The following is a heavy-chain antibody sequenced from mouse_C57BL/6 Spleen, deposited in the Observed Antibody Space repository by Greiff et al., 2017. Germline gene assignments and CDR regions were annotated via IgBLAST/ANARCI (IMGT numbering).Heavy chain of an antibody. CDR1: GYTFTSYW. D-gene: IGHD1-1*02. CDR2: IDPSDSYT. J-gene: IGHJ4*01. V-gene: IGHV1-69*01. CDR3: ARRIYGDAMDY. Sequence: QVQLQQPGAELVMPGASVKLSCKASGYTFTSYWMHWVKQRPGQGLEWIGEIDPSDSYTNYNQKFKGKSTLTVDKSSRPAYMQLSSLTSGDSAVFYCARRIYGDAMDYWGQGTSVTVSS.